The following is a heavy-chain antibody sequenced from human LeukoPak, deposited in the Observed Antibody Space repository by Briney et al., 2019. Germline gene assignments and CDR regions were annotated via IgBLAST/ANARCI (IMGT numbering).Heavy chain of an antibody. D-gene: IGHD3-3*01. CDR3: ARGLNDSWTGENY. J-gene: IGHJ4*02. Sequence: SETLSLTCAVYDGTFSGYYWSWIRQPPGKGLEWIGEINHSGSTNYNPSLKSRVTISLDTSKSQFSLKVRYVTAADTAVYYCARGLNDSWTGENYWGQGTLVTVSS. CDR2: INHSGST. V-gene: IGHV4-34*01. CDR1: DGTFSGYY.